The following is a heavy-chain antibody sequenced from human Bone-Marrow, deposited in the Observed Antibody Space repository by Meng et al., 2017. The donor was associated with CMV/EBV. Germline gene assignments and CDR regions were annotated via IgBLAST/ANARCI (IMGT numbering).Heavy chain of an antibody. J-gene: IGHJ5*02. V-gene: IGHV1-8*01. CDR2: MNPNSGNT. CDR3: ARSLFPPVTPLKPNWIDP. D-gene: IGHD4-17*01. CDR1: GYTFTSYD. Sequence: ASVKVSCKASGYTFTSYDINWVRQATGQGLEWMGWMNPNSGNTGYAQKFQGRVTMTRNTSISTAYMELSSLGSEDTAVYYCARSLFPPVTPLKPNWIDPWGQGARVTVYS.